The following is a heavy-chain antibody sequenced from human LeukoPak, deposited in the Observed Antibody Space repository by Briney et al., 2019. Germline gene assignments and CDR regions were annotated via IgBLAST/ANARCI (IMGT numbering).Heavy chain of an antibody. V-gene: IGHV3-21*01. CDR2: ISSSSSYI. CDR1: GFTFSSYS. J-gene: IGHJ4*02. D-gene: IGHD3-10*01. Sequence: GGSLRLSCAASGFTFSSYSMNWVRQAPGKGLEWVSSISSSSSYIYYADSVKGRFTISRDNAKNSLYLQMNSLRAEDTAVYYCARDRGRGLYFDYWGQGTLVTVSS. CDR3: ARDRGRGLYFDY.